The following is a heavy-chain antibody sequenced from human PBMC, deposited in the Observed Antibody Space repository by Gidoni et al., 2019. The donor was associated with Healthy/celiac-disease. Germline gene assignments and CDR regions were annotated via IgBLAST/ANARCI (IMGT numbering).Heavy chain of an antibody. D-gene: IGHD3-10*01. CDR2: ISYDGSNK. CDR1: GFTFSCYG. CDR3: AQGSGDDDAFDI. Sequence: QVQLVESGGGVVQPGRSLRLSCAASGFTFSCYGMHWVRQAPGKGLEWVAVISYDGSNKYYADAVKGRFTISRDNSKNTLYLQMNSLRAEDTAVYYCAQGSGDDDAFDIWGQGTMVTVSS. J-gene: IGHJ3*02. V-gene: IGHV3-30*03.